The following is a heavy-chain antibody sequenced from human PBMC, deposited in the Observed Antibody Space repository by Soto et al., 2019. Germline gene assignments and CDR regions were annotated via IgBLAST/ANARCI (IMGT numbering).Heavy chain of an antibody. CDR1: GASMRSDY. Sequence: QVQLQESGPGLVKPSETLSLTCTVSGASMRSDYWTWIRQPPGKRPEWIGYISKSGGTTYNPSLESRVTTSLDTSSDQFSLRLTSVTAADTAVYYCARGGITVAGVMDVWGQGTTVTVSS. CDR3: ARGGITVAGVMDV. CDR2: ISKSGGT. V-gene: IGHV4-59*01. D-gene: IGHD6-19*01. J-gene: IGHJ6*02.